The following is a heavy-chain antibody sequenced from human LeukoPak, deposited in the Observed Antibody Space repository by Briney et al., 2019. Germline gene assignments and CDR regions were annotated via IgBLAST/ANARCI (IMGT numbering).Heavy chain of an antibody. CDR3: ATLAGVVPGGFLL. D-gene: IGHD2-2*01. J-gene: IGHJ6*04. Sequence: GGSLRLSCVASGFTSIAFCMSWVRRPPGKGLEWVANIKKDGSEKEYVDSVKGRFSIFIDNAKNSVFLQMNSLRAEDTAVYYCATLAGVVPGGFLLGAKGTTVIVSP. CDR2: IKKDGSEK. V-gene: IGHV3-7*01. CDR1: GFTSIAFC.